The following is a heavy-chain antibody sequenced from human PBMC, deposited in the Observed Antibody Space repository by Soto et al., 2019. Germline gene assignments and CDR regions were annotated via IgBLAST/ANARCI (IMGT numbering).Heavy chain of an antibody. CDR3: AREGGDGIDY. CDR1: GGSIRSGSHY. V-gene: IGHV4-31*03. Sequence: PSETLSLTCTVSGGSIRSGSHYWSRIRQHPGKGLEWIGYIYYSGSTYYNPSLKSRITISISTSKNQFSLKLTSVTAADTAVYYCAREGGDGIDYWGQGTLVTVSS. D-gene: IGHD3-16*01. J-gene: IGHJ4*02. CDR2: IYYSGST.